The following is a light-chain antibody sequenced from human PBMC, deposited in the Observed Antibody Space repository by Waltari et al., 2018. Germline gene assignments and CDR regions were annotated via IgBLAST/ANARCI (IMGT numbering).Light chain of an antibody. J-gene: IGKJ1*01. CDR3: QQSSRSGT. CDR2: DAS. Sequence: EIVLTQSPVTLSLSPGERATLSCRASQSVSSYLAWYQQKPGQTPRRLIFDASTRSPGIPARFSSSGSGTDLALTISSLEAADLVVYYYQQSSRSGTFVHGTKAEI. V-gene: IGKV3-11*01. CDR1: QSVSSY.